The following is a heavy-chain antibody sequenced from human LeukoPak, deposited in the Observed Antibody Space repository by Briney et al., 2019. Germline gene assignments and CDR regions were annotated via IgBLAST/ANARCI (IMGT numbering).Heavy chain of an antibody. D-gene: IGHD3-3*01. CDR1: GFTFSSYS. CDR3: ARDFRFLDDY. CDR2: IKQDGSEK. Sequence: GGSLRLSCAASGFTFSSYSMNWVRQAPGKGLEWVANIKQDGSEKYYVDSVKGRFTISRDNAKNSLYLQMNSLRAEDTAVYYCARDFRFLDDYWGQGTLVTVS. V-gene: IGHV3-7*01. J-gene: IGHJ4*02.